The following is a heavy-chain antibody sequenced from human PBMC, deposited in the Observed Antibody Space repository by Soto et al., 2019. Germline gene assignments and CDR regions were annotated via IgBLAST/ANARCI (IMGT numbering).Heavy chain of an antibody. V-gene: IGHV3-48*02. CDR3: ARQVYTVVTPIDY. J-gene: IGHJ4*02. CDR2: ISGASNYI. Sequence: GGSLRLSCAASGFTFSNFPMTWVRQAPGKWLEWVSYISGASNYIYYADSVKGRFTISRDNAKNSVSLQMNSLRDEDTAVYYRARQVYTVVTPIDYWGPGXLVTVYS. CDR1: GFTFSNFP. D-gene: IGHD2-21*02.